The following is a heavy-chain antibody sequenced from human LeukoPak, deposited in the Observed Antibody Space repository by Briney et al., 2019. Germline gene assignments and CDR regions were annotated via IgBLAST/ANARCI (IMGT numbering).Heavy chain of an antibody. CDR1: GFTVSSNY. D-gene: IGHD6-13*01. CDR3: AKDRNPSKAAAPLDY. J-gene: IGHJ4*02. CDR2: ISGSGGST. V-gene: IGHV3-23*01. Sequence: GGSLRLSCAASGFTVSSNYMSWVRQAPGKGLEWVSAISGSGGSTYYADSVKGRFTISRDNSKNTLYLQMNSLRAEDTAVYYCAKDRNPSKAAAPLDYWGQGTLVTVSS.